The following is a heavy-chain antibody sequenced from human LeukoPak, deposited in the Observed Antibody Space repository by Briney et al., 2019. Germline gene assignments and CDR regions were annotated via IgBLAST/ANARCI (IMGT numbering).Heavy chain of an antibody. CDR2: ISSNEYDT. CDR3: VKDLNGTWSFDY. CDR1: GFTFSAYF. Sequence: GGSLRLSCSASGFTFSAYFMHWVRQAPGKGLEYVSSISSNEYDTYYADSVKGRFTISRDNSKNTLFLQMSSLRAEDTAVYYCVKDLNGTWSFDYWGRGTLVTVSS. J-gene: IGHJ4*02. D-gene: IGHD2-8*01. V-gene: IGHV3-64D*06.